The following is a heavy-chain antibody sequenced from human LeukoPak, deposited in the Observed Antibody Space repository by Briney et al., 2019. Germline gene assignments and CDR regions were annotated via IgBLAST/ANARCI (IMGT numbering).Heavy chain of an antibody. J-gene: IGHJ4*02. D-gene: IGHD1-14*01. CDR3: AKDPHHRGSYFDY. CDR2: ISDSGGST. CDR1: GFAFNNYA. V-gene: IGHV3-23*01. Sequence: PGGSLRLSCAASGFAFNNYAMSWVRQAPGKGLEWVSGISDSGGSTHYADSVEGRFTISRDNSKNTLYLQMNSLRAEDTAVYYCAKDPHHRGSYFDYWGQGTLVTVSS.